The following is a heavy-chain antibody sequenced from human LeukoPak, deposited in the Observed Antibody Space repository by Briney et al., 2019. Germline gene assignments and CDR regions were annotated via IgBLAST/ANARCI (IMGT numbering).Heavy chain of an antibody. CDR2: INPNSGGT. Sequence: GASVKVSCKTSGYTFTGYYMHWVRQAPGQGLEWMGWINPNSGGTNYAQKFQGRVTMTRDTSISTAYMELSRLRSDDTAVYYCARFVLRSNWFDPWGQGTLVTVSS. D-gene: IGHD3-3*01. CDR3: ARFVLRSNWFDP. J-gene: IGHJ5*02. CDR1: GYTFTGYY. V-gene: IGHV1-2*02.